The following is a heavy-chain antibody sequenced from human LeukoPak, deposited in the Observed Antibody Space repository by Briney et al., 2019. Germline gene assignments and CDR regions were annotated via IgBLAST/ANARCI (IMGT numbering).Heavy chain of an antibody. V-gene: IGHV4-59*01. CDR3: ARGGTNWGSSFGY. CDR2: IYYSGST. CDR1: GGSISSYY. Sequence: PSETLSLTCTVSGGSISSYYWSWIRQPPGKGLEWIGYIYYSGSTNYSPSLKSRVTISVDTSKNQFSLKLSSVTAADTAVYYCARGGTNWGSSFGYWGQGTLVTVSS. D-gene: IGHD7-27*01. J-gene: IGHJ4*02.